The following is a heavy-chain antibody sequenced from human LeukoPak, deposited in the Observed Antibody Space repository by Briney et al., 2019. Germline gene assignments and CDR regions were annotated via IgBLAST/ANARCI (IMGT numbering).Heavy chain of an antibody. CDR3: AKDFGRFGELLSYYFDY. J-gene: IGHJ4*02. V-gene: IGHV3-33*06. D-gene: IGHD3-10*01. Sequence: GGSLRLSCAASGFTFSSYGVHWVRQAPGKGLEWVAVIWYDGSNKYYADSVKGRFTISRDNSKNTLYLQMNSLRAEDTAVYYCAKDFGRFGELLSYYFDYWGQGTLVTVSS. CDR2: IWYDGSNK. CDR1: GFTFSSYG.